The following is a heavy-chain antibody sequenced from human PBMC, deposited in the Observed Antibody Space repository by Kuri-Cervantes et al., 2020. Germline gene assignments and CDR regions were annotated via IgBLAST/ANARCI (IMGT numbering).Heavy chain of an antibody. CDR2: INHSGST. V-gene: IGHV4-34*01. D-gene: IGHD2-21*02. Sequence: GSLRLSCAVYGGSFSGYYWSWIRQPPGKGLEWIGEINHSGSTNYNPSLKSRVTISVDTSKNQFSLKLSSVTAADTAVYYCAREALLDVVVTATHWYFDLWGRGTLVTVSS. CDR1: GGSFSGYY. CDR3: AREALLDVVVTATHWYFDL. J-gene: IGHJ2*01.